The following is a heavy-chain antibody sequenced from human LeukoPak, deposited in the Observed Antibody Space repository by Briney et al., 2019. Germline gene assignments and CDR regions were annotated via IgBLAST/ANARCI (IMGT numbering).Heavy chain of an antibody. CDR1: GFTFSSYA. V-gene: IGHV3-23*01. D-gene: IGHD3-10*01. Sequence: PGGSLRLSCAASGFTFSSYAMSWVRQAPGKGLEWVSAISGSGGSPYYADSVKGRFTISRDNSKNTLDLQMNSLRAEDTAIYYCAKDLVRGVISAFDYWGQGTLVTVSS. CDR2: ISGSGGSP. CDR3: AKDLVRGVISAFDY. J-gene: IGHJ4*02.